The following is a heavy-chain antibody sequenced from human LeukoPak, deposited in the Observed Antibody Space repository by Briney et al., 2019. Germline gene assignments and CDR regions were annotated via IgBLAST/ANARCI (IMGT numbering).Heavy chain of an antibody. Sequence: GASVKVSCKASGGTFSSYAISWVRQAPGQGLEWMGGIIPIFGTANYAQKFQGRVTITADESTSTAYMELSSLRSDDTAVYYCARDHYDSSGYYANWFDPWGQGTLVTVSS. D-gene: IGHD3-22*01. V-gene: IGHV1-69*01. CDR3: ARDHYDSSGYYANWFDP. J-gene: IGHJ5*02. CDR2: IIPIFGTA. CDR1: GGTFSSYA.